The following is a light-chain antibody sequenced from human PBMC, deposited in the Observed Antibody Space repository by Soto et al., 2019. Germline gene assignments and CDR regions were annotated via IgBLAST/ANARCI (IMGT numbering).Light chain of an antibody. Sequence: EILLTQSPATLSWSPGERATLSWRASQSVSSYLGWYQQKPGQAPRLLMYDASNRATGIPASFSGSGSGTDFTLPISSLQTEDFAVYYCQQRSNWHPITFGQGTRLEIK. CDR1: QSVSSY. V-gene: IGKV3-11*01. CDR3: QQRSNWHPIT. J-gene: IGKJ5*01. CDR2: DAS.